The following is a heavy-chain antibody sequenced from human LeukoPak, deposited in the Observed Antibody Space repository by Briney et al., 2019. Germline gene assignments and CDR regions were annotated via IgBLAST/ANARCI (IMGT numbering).Heavy chain of an antibody. Sequence: GGSLRLSCAASGFTFSSYAMSWVRQAPGKGLEWVSAISGSGGSTYYADSVKGLFTISRDNSKNTLYLQMNSLRAGDTAVYYCAKVHYGATVTTLYYFDYWGQGTLVTVSS. D-gene: IGHD4-17*01. CDR2: ISGSGGST. J-gene: IGHJ4*02. CDR1: GFTFSSYA. V-gene: IGHV3-23*01. CDR3: AKVHYGATVTTLYYFDY.